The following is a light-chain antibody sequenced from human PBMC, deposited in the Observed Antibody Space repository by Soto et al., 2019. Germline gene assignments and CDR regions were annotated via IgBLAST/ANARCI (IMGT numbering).Light chain of an antibody. CDR1: QTIRGL. V-gene: IGKV3-11*01. CDR3: QQRHNWPIT. J-gene: IGKJ5*01. Sequence: LTQSPATLSLSPGERATLSCRTSQTIRGLLNWYQQRPGQAPRLLIYDTSNRATDIPARFSGSGSGTDFILTISSLDPEDFGVYFCQQRHNWPITFGQGTRLDIK. CDR2: DTS.